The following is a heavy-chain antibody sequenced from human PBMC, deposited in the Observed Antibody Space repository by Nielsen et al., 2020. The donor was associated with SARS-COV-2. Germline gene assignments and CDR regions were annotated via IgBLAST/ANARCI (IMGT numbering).Heavy chain of an antibody. J-gene: IGHJ6*02. CDR1: GFTFSDYY. D-gene: IGHD3-16*02. CDR3: AKGRRGVISYGMDV. Sequence: GGSLRLSCAASGFTFSDYYVSWIRQAPGKGLEWVSYISGSSNYINYADSVKGRFTISRDNAKNSLYLQMNSLRAEDTALYYCAKGRRGVISYGMDVWGQGTTVTVSS. V-gene: IGHV3-11*05. CDR2: ISGSSNYI.